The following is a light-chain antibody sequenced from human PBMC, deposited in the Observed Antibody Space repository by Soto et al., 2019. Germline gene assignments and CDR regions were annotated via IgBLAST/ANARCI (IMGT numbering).Light chain of an antibody. CDR2: DAS. J-gene: IGKJ2*03. Sequence: DIQMTQSPSSLSASVGDRVTITCRTSQSLNNYLNWYQQKPGKAPKLLIYDASNLESGVPSRFSGSGSGTDFFFTISSLQPEDSATYYCQQFNSRPYSFGQGTKLEIK. CDR3: QQFNSRPYS. V-gene: IGKV1-33*01. CDR1: QSLNNY.